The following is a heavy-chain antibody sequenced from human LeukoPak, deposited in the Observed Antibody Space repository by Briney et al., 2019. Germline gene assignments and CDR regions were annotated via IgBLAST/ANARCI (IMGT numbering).Heavy chain of an antibody. CDR2: ISSGSSYI. V-gene: IGHV3-21*01. CDR1: RFPFSNYN. Sequence: GGSLRLSCATSRFPFSNYNMNWVRQAPGKGLEWVSSISSGSSYIYYADSVKGRFTISRDNAKNSLYLQMNSLRAEDTAVYYCASHSSSGFDYWGQGTLVSVSS. D-gene: IGHD6-6*01. J-gene: IGHJ4*02. CDR3: ASHSSSGFDY.